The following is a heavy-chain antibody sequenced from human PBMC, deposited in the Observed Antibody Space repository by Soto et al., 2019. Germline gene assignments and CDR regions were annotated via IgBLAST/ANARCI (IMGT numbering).Heavy chain of an antibody. V-gene: IGHV1-69*06. CDR3: ARDAGGWHVFDY. J-gene: IGHJ4*02. CDR1: GGTSSSYA. D-gene: IGHD6-19*01. Sequence: VASVKVSCKASGGTSSSYAISWVRQAPGQGLEWMGGIIPIFGTANYAQKFQGRVTITADKSTSTAYMELSSLRSEDTAVYYCARDAGGWHVFDYWGQGTLVTVSS. CDR2: IIPIFGTA.